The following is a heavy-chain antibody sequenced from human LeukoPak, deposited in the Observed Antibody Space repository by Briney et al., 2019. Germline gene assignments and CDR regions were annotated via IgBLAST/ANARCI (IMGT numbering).Heavy chain of an antibody. CDR1: RGSISSYY. CDR2: IYYSGST. CDR3: ARGGELHYYYYYMDV. D-gene: IGHD1-26*01. J-gene: IGHJ6*03. Sequence: PETLSLTCTVSRGSISSYYWSWIRQPPGKGLEWIGYIYYSGSTNYNPSPKSRVTVSVDTSKNQFSLKLSSVTAADTAVYYCARGGELHYYYYYMDVWGKGTTVTVSS. V-gene: IGHV4-59*01.